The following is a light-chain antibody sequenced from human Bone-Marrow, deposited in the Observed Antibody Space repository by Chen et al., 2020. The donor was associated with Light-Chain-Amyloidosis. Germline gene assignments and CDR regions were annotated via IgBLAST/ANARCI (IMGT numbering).Light chain of an antibody. CDR3: QSADSSGTYEVI. CDR2: RDT. CDR1: DLPTKY. J-gene: IGLJ2*01. V-gene: IGLV3-25*03. Sequence: SYELTQPPSVSVSPGQPARITCSGDDLPTKYAYWYQQKPGQAPVLVIHRDTERPSGISERFSGSSSGTTATLTISGVQEDDEADYHCQSADSSGTYEVIFGGGTKLTVL.